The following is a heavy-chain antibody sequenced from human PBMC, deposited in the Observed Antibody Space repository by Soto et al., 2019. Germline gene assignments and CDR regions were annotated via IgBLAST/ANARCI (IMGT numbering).Heavy chain of an antibody. CDR1: GFTFSSYA. CDR2: ISGSGGST. CDR3: AKANYGGNSYYYYYGMDV. Sequence: GGSLRLSCAASGFTFSSYAMSWVRQAPGKGLEWVSAISGSGGSTYYADSVKGRFTISRDNSKNTLYLQMNSLRAEDTAVYYCAKANYGGNSYYYYYGMDVWGQGTTVTVS. J-gene: IGHJ6*02. D-gene: IGHD4-17*01. V-gene: IGHV3-23*01.